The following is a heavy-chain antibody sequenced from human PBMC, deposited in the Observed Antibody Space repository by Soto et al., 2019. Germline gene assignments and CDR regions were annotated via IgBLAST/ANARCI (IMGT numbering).Heavy chain of an antibody. D-gene: IGHD3-3*01. J-gene: IGHJ4*02. CDR2: ISYDGNNR. CDR1: GFTFSNYG. CDR3: ASTWSGYYYFDS. Sequence: QVQLVESGGGVVQPGGSLRLSCAASGFTFSNYGMHWVRQAPGKGLEWVAVISYDGNNRYYGDSVKGRFTISRDNSKNTVYLQMKSLRVEDTAVYYCASTWSGYYYFDSWGQGTLVTVSS. V-gene: IGHV3-30*03.